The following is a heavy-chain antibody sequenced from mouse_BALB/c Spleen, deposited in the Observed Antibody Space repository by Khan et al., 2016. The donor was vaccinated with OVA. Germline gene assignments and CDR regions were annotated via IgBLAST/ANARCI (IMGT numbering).Heavy chain of an antibody. Sequence: QVQLKQSGAELAKPGASVKMSHKASGYTFTSYWMHWVKQRPGQGLEWIGYINPRTGYSEYNQKFKDKATLTADKSSSTAYMHLSSLTSDDSAVYDCANHGSSSAWFAYWGQGTLVTVSA. J-gene: IGHJ3*01. CDR2: INPRTGYS. CDR3: ANHGSSSAWFAY. V-gene: IGHV1-7*01. D-gene: IGHD1-1*01. CDR1: GYTFTSYW.